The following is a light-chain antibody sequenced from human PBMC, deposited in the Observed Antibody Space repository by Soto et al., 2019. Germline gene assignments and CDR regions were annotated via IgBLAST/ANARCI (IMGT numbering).Light chain of an antibody. CDR1: QSISTE. Sequence: EIVMTQSPATLSVSPGERATLSCRASQSISTELAWYQQKPGQPPRLLIYSASPRGTGVPARFTGSGSGSEFTLTISGLQSEDFAVYYCQQGHNWPLTFGQGTRLEI. CDR3: QQGHNWPLT. V-gene: IGKV3-15*01. CDR2: SAS. J-gene: IGKJ2*01.